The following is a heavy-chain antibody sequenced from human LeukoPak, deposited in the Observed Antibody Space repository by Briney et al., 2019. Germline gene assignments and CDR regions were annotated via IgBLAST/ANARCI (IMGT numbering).Heavy chain of an antibody. Sequence: SETLSLTCAVYGGSFSGYYWSWIRQPPGKGLEWIGEINHSGSTNYNPSLKSRVTISVDTSKNQFSLKLSSVTAADTAVYYCARGLKVPPYYDFWSGYRRDYYYYYMDVWGKGTTVTVSS. D-gene: IGHD3-3*01. V-gene: IGHV4-34*01. J-gene: IGHJ6*03. CDR2: INHSGST. CDR3: ARGLKVPPYYDFWSGYRRDYYYYYMDV. CDR1: GGSFSGYY.